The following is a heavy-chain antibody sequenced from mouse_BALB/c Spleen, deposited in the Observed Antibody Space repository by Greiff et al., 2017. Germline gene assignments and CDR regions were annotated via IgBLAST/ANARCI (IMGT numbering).Heavy chain of an antibody. J-gene: IGHJ2*01. D-gene: IGHD2-1*01. CDR3: ARDWGGNYVPLPFDY. CDR1: GFTFSSYG. Sequence: EVMLVESGGGLVQPGGSLKLSCAASGFTFSSYGMSWVRQTPDKRLELVATINSNGGSTYYPDSVKGRFTISRDNAKNTLYLQMSSLKSEDTAMYYCARDWGGNYVPLPFDYWGQGTTLTVSS. CDR2: INSNGGST. V-gene: IGHV5-6-3*01.